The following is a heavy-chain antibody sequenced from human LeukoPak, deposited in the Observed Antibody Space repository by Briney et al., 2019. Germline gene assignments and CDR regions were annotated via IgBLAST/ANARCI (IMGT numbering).Heavy chain of an antibody. CDR1: GFSFSVYE. V-gene: IGHV3-48*03. D-gene: IGHD5-12*01. Sequence: PGGSLRHSCAASGFSFSVYEMHWVRQAPGKGLEWISDISSSGTTTYYADSVKGRFTISRDNAKNSLYLQMNSLRAEDTAVYYCTNLTVATNFDYWGQGTLVTVSS. CDR2: ISSSGTTT. J-gene: IGHJ4*02. CDR3: TNLTVATNFDY.